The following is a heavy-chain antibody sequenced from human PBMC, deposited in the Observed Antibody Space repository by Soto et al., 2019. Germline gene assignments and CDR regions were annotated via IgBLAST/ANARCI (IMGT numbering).Heavy chain of an antibody. V-gene: IGHV3-30-3*01. CDR3: ARGGLKPLGYYYGMDV. CDR2: ISYDGSNK. CDR1: GFTFSSYA. D-gene: IGHD1-26*01. Sequence: QVQLVESGGGVVQPGRSLRLSYAASGFTFSSYAMHWVRQAPGKGLEWVAVISYDGSNKYYADSVKGRFTISRDNSKNTLYLQMNSLRAEDTAVYYCARGGLKPLGYYYGMDVWGQGTTVTVSS. J-gene: IGHJ6*02.